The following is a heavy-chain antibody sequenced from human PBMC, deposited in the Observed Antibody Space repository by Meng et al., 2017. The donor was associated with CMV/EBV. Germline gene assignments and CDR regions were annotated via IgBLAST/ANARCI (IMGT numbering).Heavy chain of an antibody. V-gene: IGHV4-39*07. CDR2: IYSSGST. CDR3: ARDLSNPLVVPAAYNWFDP. Sequence: LRLQGAGPGLVKPSDPLALPGIVPGGSISRSSYDWGWIRQPPGKGLEWIGSIYSSGSTYYNPSLKSRVTISVDTSKNQFSLKLSSVTAADTAVYYCARDLSNPLVVPAAYNWFDPWGQGTLVTVSS. J-gene: IGHJ5*02. CDR1: GGSISRSSYD. D-gene: IGHD2-2*01.